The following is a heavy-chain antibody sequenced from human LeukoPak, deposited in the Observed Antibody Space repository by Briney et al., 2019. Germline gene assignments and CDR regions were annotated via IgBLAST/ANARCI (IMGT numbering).Heavy chain of an antibody. D-gene: IGHD2-15*01. CDR1: GFTFSSYA. CDR2: ISYDGSNK. Sequence: GGSLRLSCAASGFTFSSYAMHWVRQAPGKGLEWVAVISYDGSNKYYADSVKGRFTISRDNSKNTLYLQMNSLRAEDTAVYYCARGWGSKGYFDYWGQGTLVTVSS. J-gene: IGHJ4*02. V-gene: IGHV3-30*04. CDR3: ARGWGSKGYFDY.